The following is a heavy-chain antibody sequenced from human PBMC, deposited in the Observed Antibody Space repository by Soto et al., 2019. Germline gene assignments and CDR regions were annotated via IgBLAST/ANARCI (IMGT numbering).Heavy chain of an antibody. V-gene: IGHV1-69*12. CDR3: ARSGASWYDYDYGMDV. J-gene: IGHJ6*02. CDR1: GGTFSSYA. Sequence: QVQLVQSGAEVKKPGSSVKVSCKASGGTFSSYAISWVRQAPGQGLEWMGGIIPIFGTANYAQKFQGRVTSTADESTSTACMELSSLRSVDAAVYYCARSGASWYDYDYGMDVWGQGATVTVSS. D-gene: IGHD2-15*01. CDR2: IIPIFGTA.